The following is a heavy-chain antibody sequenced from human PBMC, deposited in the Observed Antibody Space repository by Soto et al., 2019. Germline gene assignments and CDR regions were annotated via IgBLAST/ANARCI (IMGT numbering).Heavy chain of an antibody. Sequence: GESLKISCKGSGYSFTSYWIGWVRQMPGKGLEWMGIIYPGDSDTRYSPSFQGQVTISADKSISTAYLKWSSLKASDTAMYYCARVGYCSSTRCYTTASYYYYYGMEVWGKGTTVTVSA. CDR1: GYSFTSYW. CDR3: ARVGYCSSTRCYTTASYYYYYGMEV. J-gene: IGHJ6*04. D-gene: IGHD2-2*02. CDR2: IYPGDSDT. V-gene: IGHV5-51*01.